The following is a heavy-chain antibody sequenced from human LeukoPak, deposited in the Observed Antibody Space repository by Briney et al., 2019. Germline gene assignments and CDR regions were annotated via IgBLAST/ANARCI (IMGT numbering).Heavy chain of an antibody. V-gene: IGHV3-74*01. J-gene: IGHJ4*02. CDR3: ARDWVYKIDY. CDR1: GFTFSSYV. D-gene: IGHD5-24*01. Sequence: RPGGSLRLSCETAGFTFSSYVMHWVRRTPGKGLVWVSRISHDGIISYADSVKGRFTISRDNAKNTLIFQMNSLRVEDTAVYYCARDWVYKIDYWGRGTLVTVSS. CDR2: ISHDGII.